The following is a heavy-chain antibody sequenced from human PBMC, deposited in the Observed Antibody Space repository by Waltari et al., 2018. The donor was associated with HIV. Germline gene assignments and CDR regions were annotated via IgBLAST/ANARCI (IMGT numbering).Heavy chain of an antibody. Sequence: QVRLQQWGAGVLKPSETLSLTCAVFGGPFNGYYWTWIRQPPGKGLEWIGEIVHNGSPNYSPSLKSRVTISADVSKKQCSLQLRSVTAADTAVYYCARVPRSVMGPPGDICGPGTLVTVSS. CDR2: IVHNGSP. CDR3: ARVPRSVMGPPGDI. V-gene: IGHV4-34*02. J-gene: IGHJ4*02. D-gene: IGHD4-17*01. CDR1: GGPFNGYY.